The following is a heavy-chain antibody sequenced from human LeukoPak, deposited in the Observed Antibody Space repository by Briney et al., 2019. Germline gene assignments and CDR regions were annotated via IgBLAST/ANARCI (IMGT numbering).Heavy chain of an antibody. CDR1: GLTFSDYY. V-gene: IGHV3-11*04. CDR3: AVQITMIVVVPYFDY. CDR2: ISGTGTTI. D-gene: IGHD3-22*01. Sequence: GGSLRLSCAASGLTFSDYYMTWLRQAPGKGLEWVSSISGTGTTIYSADSVRGRFTVSRDNARNSLFLHMNSLRAEDAAVYYCAVQITMIVVVPYFDYWGQGTLVTVSS. J-gene: IGHJ4*02.